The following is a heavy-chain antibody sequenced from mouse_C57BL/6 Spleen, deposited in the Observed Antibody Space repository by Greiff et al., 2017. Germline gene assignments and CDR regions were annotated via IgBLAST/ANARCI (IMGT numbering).Heavy chain of an antibody. D-gene: IGHD2-4*01. V-gene: IGHV1-54*01. CDR2: INPGSGGT. CDR1: GYAFTNSL. Sequence: QVQLQQSGAELVRPGTSVKVSCKASGYAFTNSLIEWVKQRPGQGLEWIGVINPGSGGTNYNEKFKGKGTLTAGKSSSTAYMPLSSLTSEDAAVYFCARSPHYDYDGYFDVWGTGTTVTVSS. CDR3: ARSPHYDYDGYFDV. J-gene: IGHJ1*03.